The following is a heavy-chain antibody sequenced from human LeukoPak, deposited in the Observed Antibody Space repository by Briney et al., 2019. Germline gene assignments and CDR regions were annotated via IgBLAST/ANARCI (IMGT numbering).Heavy chain of an antibody. Sequence: SQTLSLTCTVSGGSISSGSYYWSWIRQPAGKGLEWIGRIYTSGTTNYNPSLKSRVSISVDTSKNQFSLRLSSVTAADTAVYYCARCLGGRCDYFDYWGQGTLVTVSS. V-gene: IGHV4-61*02. CDR3: ARCLGGRCDYFDY. J-gene: IGHJ4*02. CDR1: GGSISSGSYY. D-gene: IGHD3-16*01. CDR2: IYTSGTT.